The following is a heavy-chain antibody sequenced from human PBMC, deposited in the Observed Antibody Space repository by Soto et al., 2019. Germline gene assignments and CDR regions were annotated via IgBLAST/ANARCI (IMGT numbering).Heavy chain of an antibody. CDR3: AKGGRDTAMAHYYYYGMDV. J-gene: IGHJ6*02. Sequence: GGSLRLSCAASGFTFSSYGMHWVRQAPGKGLEWVAVISYDGSNKYYADSVKGRFTISRDNSKNTLYLQMNSLRAEDTAVYYCAKGGRDTAMAHYYYYGMDVWGQGTTVTVSS. CDR2: ISYDGSNK. V-gene: IGHV3-30*18. D-gene: IGHD5-18*01. CDR1: GFTFSSYG.